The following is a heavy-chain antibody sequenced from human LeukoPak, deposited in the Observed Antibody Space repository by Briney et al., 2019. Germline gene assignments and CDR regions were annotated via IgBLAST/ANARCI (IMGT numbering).Heavy chain of an antibody. Sequence: GALRLSCAASGFTFSSYGMHWVRQAPGKGLEWVALISFDGSNQYYADSVKGRFTISRDNSKNTLFLQMNSLRAEDTAVYYCAKPPEVGATVGYFDYWGQGTLVTVSS. J-gene: IGHJ4*02. CDR1: GFTFSSYG. V-gene: IGHV3-30*18. CDR2: ISFDGSNQ. CDR3: AKPPEVGATVGYFDY. D-gene: IGHD1-26*01.